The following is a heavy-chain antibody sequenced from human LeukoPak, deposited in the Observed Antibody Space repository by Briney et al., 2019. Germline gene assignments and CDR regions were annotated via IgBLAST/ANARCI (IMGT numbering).Heavy chain of an antibody. CDR3: AKVKGEVIGAFDI. D-gene: IGHD3-16*01. J-gene: IGHJ3*02. CDR2: ISYDGNNR. V-gene: IGHV3-30*18. CDR1: RFTFSSYG. Sequence: GGSLRLSCAASRFTFSSYGMHWVRQAPGKGLEWVAVISYDGNNRYYADSVKGRFTISRYNSKNTLYLKMNSLRVEDTTVYYCAKVKGEVIGAFDIWGQGTMVTVSA.